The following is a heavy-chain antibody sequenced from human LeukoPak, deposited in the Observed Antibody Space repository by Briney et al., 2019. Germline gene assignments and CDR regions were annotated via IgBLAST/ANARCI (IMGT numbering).Heavy chain of an antibody. CDR3: ARVFGTHSSSQPQDY. V-gene: IGHV3-74*01. D-gene: IGHD6-13*01. J-gene: IGHJ4*02. Sequence: GGSLRLSCAASGFTFSSYWVHWVRQAPGKGLVWVSRINSNGSSTSYADSVKGRFTISRDNAKNTLYLQMNSLRAEDTAVYYCARVFGTHSSSQPQDYWGQGTLVTVSS. CDR2: INSNGSST. CDR1: GFTFSSYW.